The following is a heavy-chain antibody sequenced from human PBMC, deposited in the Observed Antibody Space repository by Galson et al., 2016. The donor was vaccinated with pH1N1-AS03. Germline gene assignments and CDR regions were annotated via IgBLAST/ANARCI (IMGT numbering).Heavy chain of an antibody. J-gene: IGHJ5*02. V-gene: IGHV3-74*01. Sequence: SLRLSCAASGFTFSTYWMHWVRQAPGKGLVWVSHINSDGSSTTYADSVKGRFTISRDNAKNTLYLQMSSLRADDTAVYYWGRGGRRQHLVPASWGQRTLVTVSS. D-gene: IGHD6-13*01. CDR3: GRGGRRQHLVPAS. CDR2: INSDGSST. CDR1: GFTFSTYW.